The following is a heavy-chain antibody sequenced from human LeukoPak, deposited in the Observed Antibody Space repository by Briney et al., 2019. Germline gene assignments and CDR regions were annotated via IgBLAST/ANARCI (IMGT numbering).Heavy chain of an antibody. V-gene: IGHV3-21*01. CDR3: ARDKDVYFDY. CDR2: ISSSSSYI. J-gene: IGHJ4*02. Sequence: GGSLRLSCAASGFTFSSYSMNWVRQAPGKGLEWVSSISSSSSYIYYADSVKGRITISRDNAKNSLYLQMNSLRVEDTAVYYCARDKDVYFDYWGQGTLVTVSS. CDR1: GFTFSSYS.